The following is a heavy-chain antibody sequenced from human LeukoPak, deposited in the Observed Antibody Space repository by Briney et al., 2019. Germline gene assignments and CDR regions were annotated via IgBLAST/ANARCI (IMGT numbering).Heavy chain of an antibody. D-gene: IGHD6-19*01. J-gene: IGHJ4*02. V-gene: IGHV3-7*01. Sequence: PGGSLRLSCAASGFTFSSYWMSWVRQAPGKGLEWVANIKQDGSEKYYVDSVKGRFTISRDNAKNSLYLQMNSLRAEDTAVYYCARTWASVAGTRGRPIDYWGQGTLVTVSS. CDR2: IKQDGSEK. CDR1: GFTFSSYW. CDR3: ARTWASVAGTRGRPIDY.